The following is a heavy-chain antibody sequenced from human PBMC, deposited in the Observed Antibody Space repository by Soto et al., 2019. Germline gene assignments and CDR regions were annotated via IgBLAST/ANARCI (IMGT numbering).Heavy chain of an antibody. CDR1: GFTFSRYA. V-gene: IGHV3-23*01. Sequence: EVQLLESGGGLVQPGWSLRLSCAASGFTFSRYAMSWVRQAPGKGLEWVSTIGGDGGNTYYADAVQGRFTISRDNSQDSLYRQMNSLRAEDTAIYYGEKRGVVVPTARFFDYWGQGTLVTVSS. CDR2: IGGDGGNT. D-gene: IGHD2-2*01. J-gene: IGHJ4*02. CDR3: EKRGVVVPTARFFDY.